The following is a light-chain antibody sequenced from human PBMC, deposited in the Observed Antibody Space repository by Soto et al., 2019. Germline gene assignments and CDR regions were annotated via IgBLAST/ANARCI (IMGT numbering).Light chain of an antibody. CDR1: QTIINW. V-gene: IGKV1-5*03. J-gene: IGKJ1*01. Sequence: DIQMTQSPSTLSGSVGDRFTITCRASQTIINWLAWYQQKPGKAPKLLIYKASTLESGVPSRFSGSGSGTEFTLTISSLQPDDFATYYCQQYYSYMWTFGQGTKVDIK. CDR3: QQYYSYMWT. CDR2: KAS.